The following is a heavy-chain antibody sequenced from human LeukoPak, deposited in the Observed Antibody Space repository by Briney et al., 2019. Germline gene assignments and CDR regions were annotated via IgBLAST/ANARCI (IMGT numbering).Heavy chain of an antibody. Sequence: GGSLRLSCAASGFTFSSYSMNWVPQAPGKGLEWVSSISSSSSYIYYADSVKGRFTISRDNAKNSLYLQMNSLRAEDTAVYYCARVVRAAAVNWFDPWGQGTLVTVSS. CDR2: ISSSSSYI. J-gene: IGHJ5*02. CDR3: ARVVRAAAVNWFDP. V-gene: IGHV3-21*01. D-gene: IGHD6-13*01. CDR1: GFTFSSYS.